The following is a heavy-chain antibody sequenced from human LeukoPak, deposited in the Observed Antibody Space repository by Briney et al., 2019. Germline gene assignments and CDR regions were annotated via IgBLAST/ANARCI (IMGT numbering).Heavy chain of an antibody. V-gene: IGHV4-31*03. Sequence: SETLSLTCTVSGGSISSGGYYWSWIRQHPGKGLEWIGYSYYRGSTYYNPSLKRRVTISVDTSKNQFSLKLSSVTAADTAVYYCARDRAYCSGGSCYSGGMDVWGKGTTVTVSS. CDR3: ARDRAYCSGGSCYSGGMDV. CDR1: GGSISSGGYY. D-gene: IGHD2-15*01. J-gene: IGHJ6*04. CDR2: SYYRGST.